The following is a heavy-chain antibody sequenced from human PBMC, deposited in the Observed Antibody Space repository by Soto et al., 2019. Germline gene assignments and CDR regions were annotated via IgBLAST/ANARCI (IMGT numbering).Heavy chain of an antibody. CDR2: IYWDVDK. D-gene: IGHD3-3*01. J-gene: IGHJ4*02. V-gene: IGHV2-5*02. Sequence: QITLNESGPTQVKPRQTLTLTCTFSGFSLTTSGVGVGWIRQSPGKAPEWLALIYWDVDKRYSPSLKSRLTITKDTSKNRVVLTMADLDPADTATYYCAHRVLRTVFGLVTTTAIYFDFWGQGTPVAVSS. CDR3: AHRVLRTVFGLVTTTAIYFDF. CDR1: GFSLTTSGVG.